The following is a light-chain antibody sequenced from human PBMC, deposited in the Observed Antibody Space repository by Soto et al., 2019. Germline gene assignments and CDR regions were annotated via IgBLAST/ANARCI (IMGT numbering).Light chain of an antibody. CDR3: AAWDGSLTGVV. Sequence: QSVLTQPPSASGTPGQRVTISCSGSTSSIASNTVTWYQQLPGTAPKLLIYRDNQRPSGVPDRFSGSKSGTSASLAISGLQSEDEADYYCAAWDGSLTGVVFGGGTKLTVL. CDR2: RDN. J-gene: IGLJ2*01. CDR1: TSSIASNT. V-gene: IGLV1-44*01.